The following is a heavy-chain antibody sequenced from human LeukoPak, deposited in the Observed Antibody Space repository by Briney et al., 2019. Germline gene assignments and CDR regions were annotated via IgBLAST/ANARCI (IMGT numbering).Heavy chain of an antibody. V-gene: IGHV3-21*01. J-gene: IGHJ4*02. Sequence: GGSLRLSCAASGFTFRSYSMNWVRQAPGKGLEWVSSISTSRSYIYYADSVKGRFTISRDNAKNSLYLQMNSLRAEDTAVYYCASGGAYSSGWYDFDYWGQGTLVTVSS. CDR1: GFTFRSYS. D-gene: IGHD6-19*01. CDR2: ISTSRSYI. CDR3: ASGGAYSSGWYDFDY.